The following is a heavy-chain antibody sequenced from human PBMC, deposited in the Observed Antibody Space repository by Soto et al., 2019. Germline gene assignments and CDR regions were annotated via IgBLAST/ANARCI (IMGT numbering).Heavy chain of an antibody. CDR2: INPNSGGT. J-gene: IGHJ6*02. D-gene: IGHD3-3*01. CDR3: ARLTITIFGVVIPDYYYGMDV. V-gene: IGHV1-2*02. CDR1: GYTFTGYY. Sequence: VASVKVSCKASGYTFTGYYMHWVRQAPGQGLEWMGWINPNSGGTNYAQKFQGRVTMTRDTSISTAYMELSRLRSDDTAVYYCARLTITIFGVVIPDYYYGMDVWGQGTTVTVSS.